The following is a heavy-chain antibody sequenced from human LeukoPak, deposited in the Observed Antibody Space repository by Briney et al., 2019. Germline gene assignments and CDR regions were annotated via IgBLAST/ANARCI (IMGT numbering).Heavy chain of an antibody. J-gene: IGHJ4*02. CDR1: GLTVSSNY. CDR3: ARITYRPYYFDY. D-gene: IGHD1-1*01. V-gene: IGHV3-66*01. Sequence: GGSLRLSCAASGLTVSSNYMSWVRQAPGKGLEWVSVIYSGGSTYYADSVKGRFTISRDNSKNTLYLQMNSLRAEDTAVYYCARITYRPYYFDYWGQGTLVTVSS. CDR2: IYSGGST.